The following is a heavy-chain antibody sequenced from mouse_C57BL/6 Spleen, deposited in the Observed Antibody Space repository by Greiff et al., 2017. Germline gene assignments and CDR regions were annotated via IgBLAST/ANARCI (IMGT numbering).Heavy chain of an antibody. CDR3: TGKEGKTTASSYGVFAD. V-gene: IGHV1-15*01. D-gene: IGHD1-2*01. Sequence: QVQLQQSGAELVRPGASVTLSCKASGYTFTDYEMHWVKQTPVHGLEWIGAIDPETGGTAYNQKFKGKAILTADKSSSTAYMERRSLTSEDSAVYDCTGKEGKTTASSYGVFADWGQGTLVTVSA. CDR1: GYTFTDYE. CDR2: IDPETGGT. J-gene: IGHJ3*01.